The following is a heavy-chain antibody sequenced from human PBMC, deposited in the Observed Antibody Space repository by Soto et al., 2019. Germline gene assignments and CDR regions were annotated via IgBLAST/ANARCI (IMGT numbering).Heavy chain of an antibody. D-gene: IGHD6-6*01. J-gene: IGHJ4*02. CDR1: GGSISSGGYS. V-gene: IGHV4-30-2*01. Sequence: QLQLQESGSRLVKPSQTLSLTCAVSGGSISSGGYSWSWIRQPPGKGLEWIGYISHSGSTYYNPSLKSRVTISVDRSKNQFSRKLSSVTAADTAMYYCASGSHVPHYWGQGTLVTVSS. CDR3: ASGSHVPHY. CDR2: ISHSGST.